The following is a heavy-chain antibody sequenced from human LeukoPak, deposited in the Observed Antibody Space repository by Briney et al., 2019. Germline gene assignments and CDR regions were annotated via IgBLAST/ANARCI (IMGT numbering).Heavy chain of an antibody. D-gene: IGHD3-22*01. Sequence: KSGGSLRLSCAASGFTFSSYSMNRVRQAPGKGLEWVSSISSSSSYIYYADSVKGRFTISRDNAKNSLYLQMNSLRAEDTAVYYCARPDSSGFPLDAFDIWGQGTMVTVSS. CDR2: ISSSSSYI. J-gene: IGHJ3*02. CDR1: GFTFSSYS. V-gene: IGHV3-21*01. CDR3: ARPDSSGFPLDAFDI.